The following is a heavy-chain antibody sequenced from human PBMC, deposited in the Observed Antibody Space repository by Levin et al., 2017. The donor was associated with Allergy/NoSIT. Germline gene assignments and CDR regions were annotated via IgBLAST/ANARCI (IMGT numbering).Heavy chain of an antibody. D-gene: IGHD1-26*01. V-gene: IGHV3-23*01. CDR2: VSDGGDYT. J-gene: IGHJ4*02. Sequence: SCAASGFAFNTFAMNWVRQAPGQGLEWVSSVSDGGDYTFYTDSVKGRFIISRDNSKNTIYLQMNSLRAEDTALYFCAKDDGAAYYSFDCWGQGTLVTVSA. CDR3: AKDDGAAYYSFDC. CDR1: GFAFNTFA.